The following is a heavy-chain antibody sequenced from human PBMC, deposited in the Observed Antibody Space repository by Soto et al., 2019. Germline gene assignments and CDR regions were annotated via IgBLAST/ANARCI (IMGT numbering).Heavy chain of an antibody. D-gene: IGHD3-16*01. Sequence: ASVKVSCKASGYSFTSNAITWVRQAPGQGLEWMGWISTYSGDANYAQKFQGRVTMTTDTSKNTAYMELRSLRSDDTAVYYCARVWGSYKAPSGGAGFDPWGQGTLVTLCS. J-gene: IGHJ5*02. V-gene: IGHV1-18*04. CDR1: GYSFTSNA. CDR3: ARVWGSYKAPSGGAGFDP. CDR2: ISTYSGDA.